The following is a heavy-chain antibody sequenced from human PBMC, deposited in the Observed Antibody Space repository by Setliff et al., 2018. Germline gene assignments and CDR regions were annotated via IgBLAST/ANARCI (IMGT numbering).Heavy chain of an antibody. CDR1: GFSLSTSGIC. CDR2: IDWDDDK. V-gene: IGHV2-70*11. Sequence: SGPTLVNPTQTLTLTCTFSGFSLSTSGICVSWIRQPPGKALEWLARIDWDDDKYYTPSLKTRLTISKDTSKNQVVLTMTNVDPVDTATYYCARVQPGHVIWAYWGQGTLVTVSS. J-gene: IGHJ4*02. CDR3: ARVQPGHVIWAY. D-gene: IGHD3-10*01.